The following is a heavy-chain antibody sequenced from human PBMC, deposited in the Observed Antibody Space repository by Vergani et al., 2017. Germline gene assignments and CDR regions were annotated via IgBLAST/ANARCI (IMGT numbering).Heavy chain of an antibody. CDR2: ISDGGSNE. CDR1: GFAFNNYG. J-gene: IGHJ6*03. V-gene: IGHV3-30*18. D-gene: IGHD3-22*01. Sequence: QVQLVESGGGVVQPGRSLRLSCEASGFAFNNYGIHWVRQAPGKGLEWVAVISDGGSNEHYVDSVKGRFTISRDNSKNMLYLQMNSLRAEDTAVYYCAKDSYYYDTSGYYPYYYYYYMDVWGKXP. CDR3: AKDSYYYDTSGYYPYYYYYYMDV.